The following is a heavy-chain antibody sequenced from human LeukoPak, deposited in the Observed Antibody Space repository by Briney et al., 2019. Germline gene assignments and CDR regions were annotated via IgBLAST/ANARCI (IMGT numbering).Heavy chain of an antibody. CDR2: INQDGSEK. Sequence: GGSLRLSCAASGLSFNTYWMTWVRQAPGKGLEWVANINQDGSEKNYVGSVKGRFTISRDSAKKSLYLQMNSLRAEATAVYYCGRGPGYRSDYWGQGTLVTVSS. CDR3: GRGPGYRSDY. D-gene: IGHD5-12*01. CDR1: GLSFNTYW. J-gene: IGHJ4*02. V-gene: IGHV3-7*05.